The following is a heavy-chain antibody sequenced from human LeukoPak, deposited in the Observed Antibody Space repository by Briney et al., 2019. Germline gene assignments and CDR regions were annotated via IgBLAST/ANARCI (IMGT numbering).Heavy chain of an antibody. J-gene: IGHJ4*02. CDR3: ARGQRGCLDY. CDR2: ISWDGGST. Sequence: GGSLRLSCAASGFTFDDYAMHWVRQAPGKGLEWVSLISWDGGSTYYADSVKGRFTISRDNSKNSLYLQMNSLRAEDTAVYYCARGQRGCLDYWGQGTLVTVSS. V-gene: IGHV3-43D*03. CDR1: GFTFDDYA.